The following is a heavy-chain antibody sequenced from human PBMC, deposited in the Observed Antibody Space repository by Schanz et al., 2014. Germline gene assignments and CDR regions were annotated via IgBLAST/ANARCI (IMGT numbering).Heavy chain of an antibody. J-gene: IGHJ4*02. Sequence: EVQVVESGGGLVQPGGSLRLSCAVSGFTVSATYMIWVRQPPGKGLEWVSLIDYAGSTNYADSVQGRMTVSRDASKNALFLQMSNLRAEDTAVYYCASPPITEAGRWADYWGQGILVAVSS. CDR3: ASPPITEAGRWADY. V-gene: IGHV3-66*01. CDR2: IDYAGST. CDR1: GFTVSATY. D-gene: IGHD6-19*01.